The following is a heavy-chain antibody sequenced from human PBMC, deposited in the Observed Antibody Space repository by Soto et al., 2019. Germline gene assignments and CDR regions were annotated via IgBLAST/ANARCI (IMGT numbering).Heavy chain of an antibody. CDR1: GYSFTNYW. CDR2: IYPGDSDT. V-gene: IGHV5-51*01. D-gene: IGHD6-19*01. CDR3: AIQHPQASSAWYN. J-gene: IGHJ4*02. Sequence: GESLKISCKASGYSFTNYWIGWVRQMPGKGLEWMGTIYPGDSDTRYSPSFQGQVTFSVDKSINTAYLHWTSLKASDTAIYYCAIQHPQASSAWYNWGQGTLVTVSS.